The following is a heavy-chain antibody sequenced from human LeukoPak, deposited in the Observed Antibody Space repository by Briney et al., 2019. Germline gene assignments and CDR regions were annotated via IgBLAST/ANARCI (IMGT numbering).Heavy chain of an antibody. Sequence: ASVKVSCKXSGYTFTGYYMNWVRQAPGQGLEWMGRINPNSGGTNYSQKFRGRVTMTRDTSISTAYMELSSLRSDDTAVYYCATYSGSYQSGYWGQGTLVTVSS. CDR1: GYTFTGYY. D-gene: IGHD1-26*01. V-gene: IGHV1-2*06. CDR3: ATYSGSYQSGY. J-gene: IGHJ4*02. CDR2: INPNSGGT.